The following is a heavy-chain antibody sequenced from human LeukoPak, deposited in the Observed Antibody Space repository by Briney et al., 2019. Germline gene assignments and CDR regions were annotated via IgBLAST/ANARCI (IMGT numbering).Heavy chain of an antibody. J-gene: IGHJ4*02. D-gene: IGHD3-9*01. V-gene: IGHV3-23*01. CDR2: ISGSGGST. CDR1: GFTFSSYA. CDR3: AKDPDYDILTGYLNY. Sequence: PGGSLRLSCAAPGFTFSSYAMSWVRQAPGKGLEWVSAISGSGGSTYYADSVKGRFTISRDNSKNTLYLQMNSLRAEDTAVYYCAKDPDYDILTGYLNYWGQGTLVTVSS.